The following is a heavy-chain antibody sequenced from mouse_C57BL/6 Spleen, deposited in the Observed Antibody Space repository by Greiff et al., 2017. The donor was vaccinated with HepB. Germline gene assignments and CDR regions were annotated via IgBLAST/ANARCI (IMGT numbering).Heavy chain of an antibody. J-gene: IGHJ2*01. CDR1: GFTFSSYA. V-gene: IGHV5-4*01. CDR3: AREGGHSYFDY. Sequence: DVKLVESGGGLVKPGGSLKLSCAASGFTFSSYAMSWVRQTPEKRLEWVATISDGGSYTYYPDNVKGRFTISRDNAKNNLYLQMSHLKSEDTAMYYCAREGGHSYFDYWGQGTTLTVSS. D-gene: IGHD1-2*01. CDR2: ISDGGSYT.